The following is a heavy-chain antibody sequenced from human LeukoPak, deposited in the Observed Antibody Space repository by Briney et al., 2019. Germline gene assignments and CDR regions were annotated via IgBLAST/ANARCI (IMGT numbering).Heavy chain of an antibody. Sequence: PSETLSLTCSVSGDSISSHYWTWIRQPPGKGLEWIGYIHYSGTTNYNPSLKSRITTSLDTPKNQFSLKLNSVTAADTAVYYCARGGWSLDYWGQGTLVTVSS. CDR2: IHYSGTT. CDR3: ARGGWSLDY. CDR1: GDSISSHY. J-gene: IGHJ4*02. V-gene: IGHV4-59*11. D-gene: IGHD6-19*01.